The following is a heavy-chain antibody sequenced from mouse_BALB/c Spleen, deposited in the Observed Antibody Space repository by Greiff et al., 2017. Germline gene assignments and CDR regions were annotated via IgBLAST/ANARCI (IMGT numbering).Heavy chain of an antibody. J-gene: IGHJ4*01. Sequence: VQLKESGGGLVKPGGSLKLSCAASGFAFSSYDMSWVRQTPEKRLEWVAYISSGGGSTYYPDTVKGRFTISRDNAKNTLYLQMSSLKSEDTAMYYCARHVNGNYGGYYAMDYWGQGTSVTVSS. CDR3: ARHVNGNYGGYYAMDY. V-gene: IGHV5-12-1*01. CDR1: GFAFSSYD. CDR2: ISSGGGST. D-gene: IGHD2-1*01.